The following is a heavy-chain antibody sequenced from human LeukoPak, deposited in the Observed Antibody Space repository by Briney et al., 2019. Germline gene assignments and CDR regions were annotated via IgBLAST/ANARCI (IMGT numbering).Heavy chain of an antibody. CDR2: IYSGGTT. D-gene: IGHD5-12*01. CDR3: ARDRGYGAFDI. CDR1: GFTVSSNY. Sequence: PGGSLRLSCAASGFTVSSNYMTWVRPAPGKGLEWVSIIYSGGTTNYADSVKGRFTISRDNSKNTLFLQMNSLRAEDTAVYYCARDRGYGAFDIWGQGTMVTVSS. V-gene: IGHV3-53*01. J-gene: IGHJ3*02.